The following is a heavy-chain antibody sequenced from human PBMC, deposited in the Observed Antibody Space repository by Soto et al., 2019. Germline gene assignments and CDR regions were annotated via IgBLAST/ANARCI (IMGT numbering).Heavy chain of an antibody. Sequence: QVQLVESGGGVVQPGRSLRLSCAASGFTFSSYGMHWVRQAPGKGLEWVAVISYDGSNKYYADSVKGRFTISRDNSKNTLYLQMNSLRAEDTAVYYCAKDRGRYCISTSCYQYGMDVWGQGTTVTVSS. CDR3: AKDRGRYCISTSCYQYGMDV. V-gene: IGHV3-30*18. CDR1: GFTFSSYG. J-gene: IGHJ6*02. D-gene: IGHD2-2*01. CDR2: ISYDGSNK.